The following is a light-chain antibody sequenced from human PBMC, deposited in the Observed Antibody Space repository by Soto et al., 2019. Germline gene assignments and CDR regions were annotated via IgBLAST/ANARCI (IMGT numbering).Light chain of an antibody. CDR1: QRVSSN. V-gene: IGKV3-15*01. Sequence: EVVMRQCPANRSVSPGERATLSCRASQRVSSNFAWYQQKPGQAPRLLIYGASTTATGIPDRLSGSGSGTDFTLPIRSLEPAYFALYYCQQYGTSGTFGQGTQVEI. CDR2: GAS. CDR3: QQYGTSGT. J-gene: IGKJ1*01.